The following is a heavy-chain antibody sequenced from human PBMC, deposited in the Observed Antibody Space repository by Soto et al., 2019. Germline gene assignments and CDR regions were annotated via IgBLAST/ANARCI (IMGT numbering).Heavy chain of an antibody. CDR1: GFTVSSNY. CDR2: IYSGGST. Sequence: EVQLVESGGGLVQPGGSLRLSCAASGFTVSSNYMSWVRQAPGKGLEWVSVIYSGGSTSYADSVKGRFTISRDNSKNTLYLQMNSLRAEDTAVYYCARDRRTVAGTDYWGQGTLVTVSS. D-gene: IGHD6-19*01. V-gene: IGHV3-66*01. CDR3: ARDRRTVAGTDY. J-gene: IGHJ4*02.